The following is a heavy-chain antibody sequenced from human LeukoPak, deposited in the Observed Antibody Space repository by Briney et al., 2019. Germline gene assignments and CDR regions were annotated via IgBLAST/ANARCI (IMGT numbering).Heavy chain of an antibody. Sequence: SQTLSLTCTVSGGSISSGSYYWSWIRQPAGKGLEWIGRIYTSGSTNYNPSLKSRVTISVDTSKNQFSLKLSSVTAADTAVYYCARLSYDSSGYYGNAFDIWGQGTMVTVSS. V-gene: IGHV4-61*02. CDR1: GGSISSGSYY. J-gene: IGHJ3*02. D-gene: IGHD3-22*01. CDR3: ARLSYDSSGYYGNAFDI. CDR2: IYTSGST.